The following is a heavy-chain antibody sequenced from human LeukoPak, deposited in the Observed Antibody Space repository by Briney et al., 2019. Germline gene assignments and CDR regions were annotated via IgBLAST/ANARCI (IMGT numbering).Heavy chain of an antibody. D-gene: IGHD3-3*01. CDR3: ARGAYDFWSGYYFDY. CDR1: GGSISSGSYY. CDR2: IYTSGST. V-gene: IGHV4-61*02. J-gene: IGHJ4*02. Sequence: TSETLSLTCTVSGGSISSGSYYWSWIRQPAGKGLEWIGRIYTSGSTNYNPSLKSRVTISVDTSKNQFSLKLSSVTAADTAVYYCARGAYDFWSGYYFDYWGQGTLVTVSS.